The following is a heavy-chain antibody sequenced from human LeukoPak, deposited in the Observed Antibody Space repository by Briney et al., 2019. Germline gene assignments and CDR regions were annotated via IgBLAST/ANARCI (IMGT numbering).Heavy chain of an antibody. D-gene: IGHD6-19*01. J-gene: IGHJ4*02. Sequence: PSETLSLTCTVSGGSISSYYWSWIRQPAGKGLEWIGRIYTSGSTNYNPSLKSRVTMSVDTSKNQFSLKLSSVTAADTAVYYCARDGGIAVAGSHFDYWGQGTLVTVSS. V-gene: IGHV4-4*07. CDR1: GGSISSYY. CDR3: ARDGGIAVAGSHFDY. CDR2: IYTSGST.